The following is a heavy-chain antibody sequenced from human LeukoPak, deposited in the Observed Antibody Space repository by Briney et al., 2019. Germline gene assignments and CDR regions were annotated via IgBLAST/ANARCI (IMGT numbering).Heavy chain of an antibody. V-gene: IGHV1-8*01. CDR1: GYTFTSHD. J-gene: IGHJ6*03. CDR2: VNPDSGKT. Sequence: ASVKVSCKASGYTFTSHDINWVRQASGQGPEWMGWVNPDSGKTYYAQKFQGRVTMTRITSISTVYMELSSLRSEDTAIYYCARVGREFGYYYYMDVWGKGTTVTISS. D-gene: IGHD3-10*01. CDR3: ARVGREFGYYYYMDV.